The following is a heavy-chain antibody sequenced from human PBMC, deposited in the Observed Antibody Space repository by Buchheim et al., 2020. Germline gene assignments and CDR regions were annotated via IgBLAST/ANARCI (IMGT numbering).Heavy chain of an antibody. Sequence: QVQLQESGPGLVKPSETLSLTCTVSGGSISSYYWSWIRQPPGKGLEWIGYIYYSGSTNYNPSLKSRVTISVDTSKNQFSLKLSSVTAADTAVYYCARDRGSSSGFDYWGQGTL. D-gene: IGHD6-6*01. V-gene: IGHV4-59*12. CDR1: GGSISSYY. CDR2: IYYSGST. J-gene: IGHJ4*02. CDR3: ARDRGSSSGFDY.